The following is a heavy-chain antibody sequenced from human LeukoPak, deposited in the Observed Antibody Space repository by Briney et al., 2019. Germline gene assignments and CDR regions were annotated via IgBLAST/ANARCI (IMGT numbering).Heavy chain of an antibody. D-gene: IGHD3-10*01. J-gene: IGHJ4*02. Sequence: PGGSLRLSCAASGFTFSSYGMSWVRQAPGKGLEWVSAISGSGGSTYYADSVKGRFTISRDNSKNTLYLQMNSLRAEDTAVYYCAKSYGSGSYYSPIDYWGQGTLVTVSS. CDR1: GFTFSSYG. V-gene: IGHV3-23*01. CDR3: AKSYGSGSYYSPIDY. CDR2: ISGSGGST.